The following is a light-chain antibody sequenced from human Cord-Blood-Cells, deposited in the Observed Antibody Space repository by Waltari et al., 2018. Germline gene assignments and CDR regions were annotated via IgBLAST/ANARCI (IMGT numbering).Light chain of an antibody. V-gene: IGLV1-47*01. J-gene: IGLJ1*01. CDR1: SSTIGSNY. CDR2: RNN. Sequence: QSVLTQPPSASGPPGQRVTISCSGSSSTIGSNYVYWYQQLPGTAPKLLIYRNNQRPSGVPDRFSGSKSGTSASLAISGLRSEDEADYYCAAWDDSLSGYVFGTGTKVTVI. CDR3: AAWDDSLSGYV.